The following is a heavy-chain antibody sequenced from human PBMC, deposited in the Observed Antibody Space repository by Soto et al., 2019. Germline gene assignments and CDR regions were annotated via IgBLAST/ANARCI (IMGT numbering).Heavy chain of an antibody. V-gene: IGHV3-64*01. D-gene: IGHD3-10*01. J-gene: IGHJ5*02. Sequence: GGSLRLSCAASGFTFSSYAMHWVRQAPGKGLEYVSAISSNGGSTYYANSVKGRFTISRDNSKNTLYLQMGSLRAEDMAVYYCARGGVGQLDGDNWFDPWGQGTLVTVSS. CDR3: ARGGVGQLDGDNWFDP. CDR2: ISSNGGST. CDR1: GFTFSSYA.